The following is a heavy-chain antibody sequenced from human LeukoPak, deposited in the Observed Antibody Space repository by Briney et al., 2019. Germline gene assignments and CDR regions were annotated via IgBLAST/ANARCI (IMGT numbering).Heavy chain of an antibody. CDR1: GYTFTDYY. J-gene: IGHJ4*02. V-gene: IGHV1-2*02. CDR2: INPNSGDT. D-gene: IGHD1-26*01. CDR3: ARGSIVGATFDYFDY. Sequence: GASVKVSCKASGYTFTDYYINWVRQAPGQGLEWMGWINPNSGDTNYAQKFQDRVTMTRDTSISTAYIELNLLRSDDTAVYYCARGSIVGATFDYFDYWGQGTLVTVSS.